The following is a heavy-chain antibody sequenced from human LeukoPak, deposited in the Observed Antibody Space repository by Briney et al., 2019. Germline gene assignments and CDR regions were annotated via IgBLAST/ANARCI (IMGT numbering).Heavy chain of an antibody. CDR2: IYHSGST. CDR1: DFSISSAYY. J-gene: IGHJ4*02. CDR3: ARDFRYDSSGYYPSGYFDY. D-gene: IGHD3-22*01. V-gene: IGHV4-38-2*02. Sequence: SETLSLTCAVSDFSISSAYYWGWIRQPPGKGLEWIGSIYHSGSTYYNSSLKSRVTISIDTSKNHSSLNLISVTVADTAVYYCARDFRYDSSGYYPSGYFDYWGQGTLVTVSS.